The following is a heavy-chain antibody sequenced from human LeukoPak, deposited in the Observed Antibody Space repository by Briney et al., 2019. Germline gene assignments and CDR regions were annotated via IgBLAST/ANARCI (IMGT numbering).Heavy chain of an antibody. V-gene: IGHV1-8*01. CDR3: ARGSGYSGQLDY. CDR1: GYTFTSYD. J-gene: IGHJ4*02. CDR2: INPNSGNT. D-gene: IGHD5-12*01. Sequence: GASVKVSSKASGYTFTSYDINWVRQATGQGLEWMGWINPNSGNTGYAQKFQGRVTMTRNTSISTAYMELGILRPEGTAVYYCARGSGYSGQLDYWGQGTLVTVSS.